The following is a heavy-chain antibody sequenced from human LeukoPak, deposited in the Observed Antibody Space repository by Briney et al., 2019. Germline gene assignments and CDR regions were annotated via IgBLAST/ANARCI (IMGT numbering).Heavy chain of an antibody. CDR1: GFTFSSYA. Sequence: GGSLRLSCAASGFTFSSYAMSWVRQAPGKGLEWVSAISGSGGSTYYADSVKGRFTISRDNSKNTLYLQMNSLRAEDTAVYYCAKDAHDHGDPGDWFDPWGQGTLVTVSS. V-gene: IGHV3-23*01. CDR3: AKDAHDHGDPGDWFDP. CDR2: ISGSGGST. D-gene: IGHD4-17*01. J-gene: IGHJ5*02.